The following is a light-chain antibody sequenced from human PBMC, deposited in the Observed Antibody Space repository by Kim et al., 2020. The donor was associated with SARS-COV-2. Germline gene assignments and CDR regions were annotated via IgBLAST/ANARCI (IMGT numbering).Light chain of an antibody. Sequence: GQSVTIACTGTSGAVGGYHYVSWYQHHPGKAPKLMIYEDIKRPSGVPDRFSGSKSGNTASLTVSGLQAEDEADYYCTSYAGSKNLVFGGGTQLTVL. V-gene: IGLV2-8*01. J-gene: IGLJ2*01. CDR3: TSYAGSKNLV. CDR1: SGAVGGYHY. CDR2: EDI.